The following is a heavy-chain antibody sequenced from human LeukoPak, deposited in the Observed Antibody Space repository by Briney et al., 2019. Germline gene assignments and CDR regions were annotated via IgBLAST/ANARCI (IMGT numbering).Heavy chain of an antibody. CDR1: GGSISSYY. J-gene: IGHJ4*02. D-gene: IGHD3-16*01. Sequence: SETLSLTCTVSGGSISSYYWSWIRQPPGKGLEWIGSISDSGSAYYNPSLKSRVVISVDPSKKQFSLKVTSVTAADTAVYYCARGGVLKSVDYWGQGTLVAVSS. V-gene: IGHV4-59*04. CDR2: ISDSGSA. CDR3: ARGGVLKSVDY.